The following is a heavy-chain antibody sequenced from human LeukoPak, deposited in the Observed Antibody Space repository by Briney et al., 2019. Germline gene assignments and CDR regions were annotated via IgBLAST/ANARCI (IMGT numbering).Heavy chain of an antibody. CDR1: GFTFDDYA. V-gene: IGHV3-43*02. Sequence: GGSLRLSCAASGFTFDDYAMHWVRQAPGKGLEWVSFISGDGGSTYYADSVKGRFTISRDNSKNSLYLQMNSLRTEDTALYYCAKDIYGDCSDYMDVWGKGTTVTVSS. J-gene: IGHJ6*03. D-gene: IGHD2-21*02. CDR2: ISGDGGST. CDR3: AKDIYGDCSDYMDV.